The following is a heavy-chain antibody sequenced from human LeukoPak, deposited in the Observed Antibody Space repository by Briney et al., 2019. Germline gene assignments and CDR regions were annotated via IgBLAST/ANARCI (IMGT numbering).Heavy chain of an antibody. V-gene: IGHV4-34*01. D-gene: IGHD2-2*01. CDR3: ARGLRYCSSTSCLAWFDP. CDR1: GGSFSGYY. J-gene: IGHJ5*02. CDR2: INHSGST. Sequence: SETLSLTCAVYGGSFSGYYWSWIRQPPGKGLEWIGEINHSGSTNYNPSLKSRVTISVDTSKNQFSLKLSSVTAADTAVYYYARGLRYCSSTSCLAWFDPWGQGTLVTVSS.